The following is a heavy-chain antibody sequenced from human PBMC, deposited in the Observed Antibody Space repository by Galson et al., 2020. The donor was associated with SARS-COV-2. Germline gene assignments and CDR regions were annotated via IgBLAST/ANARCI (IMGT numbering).Heavy chain of an antibody. Sequence: ASVKVSCKASGYTFNRYAIYWVRQAPGQRLEWMGWINAENGNTKYSQKFQGRVTITTDTSATTAYLELSSLRSEDTAVYYCARDRDLIALFDYWGQGTLVTVSS. J-gene: IGHJ4*02. D-gene: IGHD2-21*02. CDR2: INAENGNT. CDR1: GYTFNRYA. V-gene: IGHV1-3*01. CDR3: ARDRDLIALFDY.